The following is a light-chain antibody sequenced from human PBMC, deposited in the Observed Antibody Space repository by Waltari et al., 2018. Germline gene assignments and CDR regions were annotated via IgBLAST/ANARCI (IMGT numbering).Light chain of an antibody. J-gene: IGKJ3*01. CDR2: AAS. CDR1: QGISSY. Sequence: IRMTQSPSSFSASTGDRVPITCRASQGISSYLAWYQQKPGKAPKLLIYAASTLQSGVPSRFSGSGSGTDFTLTISCLQSEDFATYYCQQYYSYPFTFGPGTKVDIK. CDR3: QQYYSYPFT. V-gene: IGKV1-8*01.